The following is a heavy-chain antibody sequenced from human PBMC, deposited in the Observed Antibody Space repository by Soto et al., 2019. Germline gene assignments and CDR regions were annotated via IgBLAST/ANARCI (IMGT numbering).Heavy chain of an antibody. J-gene: IGHJ4*02. CDR2: VSFDGSNK. Sequence: QVQLVESGGGVVQPGRSLRLSCAASGFTFSTHAMQWVRQAPGTGLECVAIVSFDGSNKYYPDSVKGRFTNSRENSKMTLYLQMSCLTPEDTAVYYCARDQTGITTTGGGRIDHGGQGTLVTVSS. D-gene: IGHD1-20*01. V-gene: IGHV3-30-3*01. CDR3: ARDQTGITTTGGGRIDH. CDR1: GFTFSTHA.